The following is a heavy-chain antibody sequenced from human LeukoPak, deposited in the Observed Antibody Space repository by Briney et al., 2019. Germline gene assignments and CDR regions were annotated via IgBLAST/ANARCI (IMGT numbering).Heavy chain of an antibody. CDR1: GYMFTSYG. CDR2: IRAYNGNT. Sequence: ASVKVSCKASGYMFTSYGISWVRQAPGQGLEWMGWIRAYNGNTHYAQKLQGRVTMTTDTSTSTVYMELRSLRSDDTAVYYCARGSPPRRNYDSRGYYSYYFDYWGQGTLVTVSS. V-gene: IGHV1-18*01. J-gene: IGHJ4*02. CDR3: ARGSPPRRNYDSRGYYSYYFDY. D-gene: IGHD3-22*01.